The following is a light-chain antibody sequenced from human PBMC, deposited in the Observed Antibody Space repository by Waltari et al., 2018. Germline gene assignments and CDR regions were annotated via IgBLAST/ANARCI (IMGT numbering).Light chain of an antibody. CDR3: QQYKRPPWT. CDR2: RSF. J-gene: IGKJ1*01. Sequence: TQPPSASGSPEQSVTISCRATESINSWLAWYQQKPGKAPKLLISRSFNLEGGVPSRFSGSGSGTEFILTISSLQPDDLATYHCQQYKRPPWTFGQGTKVEI. V-gene: IGKV1-5*03. CDR1: ESINSW.